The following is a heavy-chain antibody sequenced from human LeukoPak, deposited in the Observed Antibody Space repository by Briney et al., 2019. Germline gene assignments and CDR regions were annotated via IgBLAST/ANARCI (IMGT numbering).Heavy chain of an antibody. CDR2: ISGSGGST. CDR3: AKDLQGSGWYPYYFDY. V-gene: IGHV3-23*01. CDR1: GFTFSSYA. J-gene: IGHJ4*02. D-gene: IGHD6-19*01. Sequence: GGSLRLSCAASGFTFSSYAMSWVRQAPGKGLEWVSAISGSGGSTYYADSVKGRFTISRDNSKNTPYLQMNSLRAEDTAVYYCAKDLQGSGWYPYYFDYWGQGTLVTVSS.